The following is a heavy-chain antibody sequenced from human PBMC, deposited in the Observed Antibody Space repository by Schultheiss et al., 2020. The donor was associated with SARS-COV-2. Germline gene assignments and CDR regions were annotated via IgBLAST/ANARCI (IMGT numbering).Heavy chain of an antibody. CDR3: ARGEWERDYYYYGMDV. CDR2: INPNSGGT. V-gene: IGHV1-2*02. J-gene: IGHJ6*02. CDR1: GYTFTSYG. D-gene: IGHD1-26*01. Sequence: ASVKVSCKASGYTFTSYGVSWVRQAPGQGLEWMGWINPNSGGTNYAQKFQGRVTMTRDTSISTAYMELSRLRSDDTAVYYCARGEWERDYYYYGMDVWGQGTTVTVSS.